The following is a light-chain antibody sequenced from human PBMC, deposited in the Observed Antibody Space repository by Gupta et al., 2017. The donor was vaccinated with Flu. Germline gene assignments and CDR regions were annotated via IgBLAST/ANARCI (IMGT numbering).Light chain of an antibody. Sequence: QSALPPPAAVSGSPGQSITISCTGTSSDVGGYNYVSWYQQHPGKAPKLMIYEVSNRPPGVSNRFSGSKSGNTASLTISGLQAEDEADYYCSSYTSSSTLPWVFGGGTKLTVL. CDR2: EVS. J-gene: IGLJ2*01. V-gene: IGLV2-14*01. CDR3: SSYTSSSTLPWV. CDR1: SSDVGGYNY.